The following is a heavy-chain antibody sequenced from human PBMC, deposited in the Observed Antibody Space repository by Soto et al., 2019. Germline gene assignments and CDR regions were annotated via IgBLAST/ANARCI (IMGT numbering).Heavy chain of an antibody. V-gene: IGHV1-69*13. CDR1: GGTFSIYA. CDR2: IIPIFGTA. CDR3: ANSREYCSGGSCYYYFDY. D-gene: IGHD2-15*01. J-gene: IGHJ4*02. Sequence: SVKVSCKASGGTFSIYAISWVRQAPGQGLEWMGGIIPIFGTANYAQKFQGRVTITADESTSTAYMELSSLRSEDTAVYYCANSREYCSGGSCYYYFDYWGQGTLVTVSS.